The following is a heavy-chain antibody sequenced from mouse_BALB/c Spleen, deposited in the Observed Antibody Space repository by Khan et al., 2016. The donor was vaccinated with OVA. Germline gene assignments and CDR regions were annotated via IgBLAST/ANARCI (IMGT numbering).Heavy chain of an antibody. CDR2: IIYTGYT. J-gene: IGHJ3*01. CDR1: GDSITSGY. Sequence: EVQLQESGPSLVQPSQTLSLTCSVTGDSITSGYWNWIRKFPGNKLAYMGYIIYTGYTYYNPSLQSRISITRHTSKNQYYLQLNSVTDEDTATYYCARSTYRYAFVYWGQGTLVTVSA. D-gene: IGHD2-12*01. V-gene: IGHV3-8*02. CDR3: ARSTYRYAFVY.